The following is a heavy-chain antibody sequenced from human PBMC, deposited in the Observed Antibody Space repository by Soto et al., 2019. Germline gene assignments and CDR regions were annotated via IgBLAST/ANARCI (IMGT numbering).Heavy chain of an antibody. CDR2: SNSDGSST. CDR1: GFTFSSYC. V-gene: IGHV3-74*01. Sequence: PXGSLRLSCAASGFTFSSYCMHWVRQAPGKGLGWVSLSNSDGSSTSYADSVKGRFTISRDNAKNTLYLQMNSLRAEDTAVYYCASFNYYAVPNWGQGTLVTVSS. J-gene: IGHJ4*02. CDR3: ASFNYYAVPN. D-gene: IGHD3-10*01.